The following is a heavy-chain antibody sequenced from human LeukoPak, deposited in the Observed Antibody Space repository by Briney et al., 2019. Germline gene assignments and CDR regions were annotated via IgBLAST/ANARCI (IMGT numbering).Heavy chain of an antibody. CDR1: GFTVSSNY. V-gene: IGHV3-66*01. CDR3: ARDGLHYDSLTGYPAD. CDR2: IYSGGST. J-gene: IGHJ4*02. Sequence: GGSLRLSCADSGFTVSSNYMRWVRQAPGKGLEWLSVIYSGGSTHYADSVKGRFTISRDNSKNTLYLQMNSLRAEDTAVYYCARDGLHYDSLTGYPADWGQGTLVTVSS. D-gene: IGHD3-9*01.